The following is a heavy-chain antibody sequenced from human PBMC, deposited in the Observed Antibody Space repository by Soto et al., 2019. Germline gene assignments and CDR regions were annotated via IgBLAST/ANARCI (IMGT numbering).Heavy chain of an antibody. CDR3: ARGIVVVPAAGPNWFDP. D-gene: IGHD2-2*01. V-gene: IGHV4-59*08. Sequence: SETLSLTCTVSGCSISSYYWSWIRQPPGKGLEWIGYIYYSGSTNYNPSLKSRVTISVDTSKNQFSLKLSSVTAADTAVYYCARGIVVVPAAGPNWFDPWGQGTLVTVSS. CDR2: IYYSGST. CDR1: GCSISSYY. J-gene: IGHJ5*02.